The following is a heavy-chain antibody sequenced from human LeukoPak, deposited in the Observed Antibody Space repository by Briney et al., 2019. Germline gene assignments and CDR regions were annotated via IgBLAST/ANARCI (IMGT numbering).Heavy chain of an antibody. CDR2: IKEDGSEK. J-gene: IGHJ4*02. D-gene: IGHD2/OR15-2a*01. Sequence: GGSLRLSCAASGGSFSGYWMTWVRQAPGKGLEWVANIKEDGSEKDYADFVKGRFTIARDNAKNSLDLQRNSLRAEGTTPYYCARRRSTDYWGQGTLVTVSS. CDR3: ARRRSTDY. V-gene: IGHV3-7*03. CDR1: GGSFSGYW.